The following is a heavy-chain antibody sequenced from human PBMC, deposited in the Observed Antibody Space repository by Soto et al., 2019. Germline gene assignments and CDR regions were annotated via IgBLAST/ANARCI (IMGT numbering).Heavy chain of an antibody. V-gene: IGHV3-33*06. J-gene: IGHJ3*02. CDR3: VKERRGVEEFDI. CDR2: LWSNGRNQ. CDR1: GLTFSTCG. D-gene: IGHD3-10*01. Sequence: PGGSLRLSCTASGLTFSTCGMHWVRQAPGKGLEWVTVLWSNGRNQYYADSVKGRFTFSRDDSKNTLYLQMNSLRAEDTAVYYCVKERRGVEEFDIWGQGRMFTV.